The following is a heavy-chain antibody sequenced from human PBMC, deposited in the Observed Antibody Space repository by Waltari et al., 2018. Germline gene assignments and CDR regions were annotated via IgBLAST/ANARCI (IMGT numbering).Heavy chain of an antibody. CDR3: VRVASRRAGGDY. CDR1: GFTFRDYE. Sequence: EVQLVESGGNLVQPGGSLRPSCAASGFTFRDYEMNWVRQAPGKGLEWVAYSSSTGSIIYYADSVKGRFTNSRDNAKNSLFLQMNSLRADDTAVYYCVRVASRRAGGDYWGQGTLVTVSS. V-gene: IGHV3-48*03. CDR2: SSSTGSII. J-gene: IGHJ4*02.